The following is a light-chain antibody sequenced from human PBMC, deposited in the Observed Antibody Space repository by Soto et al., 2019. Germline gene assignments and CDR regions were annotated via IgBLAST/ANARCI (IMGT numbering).Light chain of an antibody. J-gene: IGKJ2*03. CDR3: QQLNSYPYS. CDR2: AAS. V-gene: IGKV1-9*01. Sequence: DIQLTQSPSFLSASVGDRVTITCRASQDISRYLAWYQQKPGKAPKLLIYAASTLQSGVPSRFSGSGSGTEFTLTISSLQPEDFATYYCQQLNSYPYSFGQGTELEIK. CDR1: QDISRY.